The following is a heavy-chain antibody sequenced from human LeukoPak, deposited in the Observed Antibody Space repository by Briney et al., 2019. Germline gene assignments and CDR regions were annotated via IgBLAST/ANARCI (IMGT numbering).Heavy chain of an antibody. J-gene: IGHJ4*02. CDR3: AKRPDSHDY. Sequence: GGSLRLSCAASGFTLSNYAMTWVRQAPRKGLEWVSGISDSGGTTNYADSVKGRFTISRDNSKNTVHLQMSSLRAEDTAIYYCAKRPDSHDYWGQGTLVTVSS. CDR2: ISDSGGTT. CDR1: GFTLSNYA. D-gene: IGHD3-22*01. V-gene: IGHV3-23*01.